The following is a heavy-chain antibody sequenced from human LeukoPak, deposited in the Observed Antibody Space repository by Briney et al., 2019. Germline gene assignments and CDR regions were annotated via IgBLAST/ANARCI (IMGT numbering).Heavy chain of an antibody. D-gene: IGHD3-3*01. CDR2: INSDGSST. J-gene: IGHJ4*02. V-gene: IGHV3-74*01. CDR1: GFTFSNYW. CDR3: ARVYYDFWSAYLAAFDY. Sequence: GGSLRLSCAASGFTFSNYWMHWVRQAPGKGLVWVSHINSDGSSTSYADSVKGRFTISRDNAKNTLYLQMNSLSAEDTAVYYCARVYYDFWSAYLAAFDYWGQGTLVTVSS.